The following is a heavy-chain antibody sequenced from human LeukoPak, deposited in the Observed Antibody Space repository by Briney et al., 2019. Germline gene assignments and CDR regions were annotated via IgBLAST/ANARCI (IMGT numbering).Heavy chain of an antibody. Sequence: SETLSLTCTVSGGSISSYYWSWIRQPPGKGLELIGYIYYSGSTNYNPSLKSRVTISVDTSKNQFSLKLSSITAADTAVYFCARERAAAGNGAIDYWGQGTLVTVSS. J-gene: IGHJ4*02. CDR3: ARERAAAGNGAIDY. D-gene: IGHD6-13*01. CDR2: IYYSGST. V-gene: IGHV4-59*01. CDR1: GGSISSYY.